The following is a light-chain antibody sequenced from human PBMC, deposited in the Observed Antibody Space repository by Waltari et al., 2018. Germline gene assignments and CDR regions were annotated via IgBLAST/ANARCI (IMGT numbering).Light chain of an antibody. Sequence: QSALTQSASVSGSPGQSITISCSGLGSAAGASESVSWHQHHPDKAPQVIIYDVTHRPSGVSDRFSASKSGNTASLTISRLQPEDEADYYCSSQTLDGLVLFGGGTRLTVL. J-gene: IGLJ2*01. V-gene: IGLV2-14*03. CDR3: SSQTLDGLVL. CDR1: GSAAGASES. CDR2: DVT.